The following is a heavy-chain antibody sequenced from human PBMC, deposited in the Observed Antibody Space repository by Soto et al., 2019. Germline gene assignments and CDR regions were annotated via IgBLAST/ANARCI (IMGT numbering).Heavy chain of an antibody. Sequence: EVQLLESGGGLVQPGGSLRLSCAASGFTFSSYAMSWVRQAPGKGLEWVSAISGSGGSTYYADSVKGRFTISRDNSKNTLYLQMNSLRAEDKAVYYCAKGGFGELSEFDYWGQGTLVTVSS. J-gene: IGHJ4*02. CDR1: GFTFSSYA. CDR3: AKGGFGELSEFDY. V-gene: IGHV3-23*01. D-gene: IGHD3-10*01. CDR2: ISGSGGST.